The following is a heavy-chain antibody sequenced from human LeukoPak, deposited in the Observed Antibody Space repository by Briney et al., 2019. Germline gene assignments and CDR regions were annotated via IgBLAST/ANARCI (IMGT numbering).Heavy chain of an antibody. Sequence: SETLSLTCTVSGGSISSYYWGWIRQPPGKGLEWIGSIYYSGSTYYNPSLKSRVTISVDTSKNQFSLKLSSVTAADTAVYYCASPHQQWLVFPFDYWGQGTLVTVSS. CDR1: GGSISSYY. J-gene: IGHJ4*02. CDR2: IYYSGST. D-gene: IGHD6-19*01. V-gene: IGHV4-39*07. CDR3: ASPHQQWLVFPFDY.